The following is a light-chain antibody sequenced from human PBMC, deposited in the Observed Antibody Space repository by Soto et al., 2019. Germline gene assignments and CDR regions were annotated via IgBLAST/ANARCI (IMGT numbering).Light chain of an antibody. Sequence: DIQMTQSPSSLSASVGERVTITCQASQDINKYLNWYQQKPGKAPKLLIYAASDLETGVPSRFSGGGSGTDFTLTISSLQPEDFATYYCQQYDDFPLTFGGGTKVDIK. J-gene: IGKJ4*01. CDR1: QDINKY. V-gene: IGKV1-33*01. CDR3: QQYDDFPLT. CDR2: AAS.